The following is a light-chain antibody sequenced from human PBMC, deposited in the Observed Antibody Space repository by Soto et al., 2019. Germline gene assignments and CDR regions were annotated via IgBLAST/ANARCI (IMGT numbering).Light chain of an antibody. CDR3: QKYNSYPWK. CDR1: QSISSW. J-gene: IGKJ1*01. CDR2: DAS. V-gene: IGKV1-5*01. Sequence: DIQMTQSPSTLSASVGDGVTITCRASQSISSWLAWYQQKPGKAPKLLIYDASSLESGVPSRFSGSGSGTEFTLTITSLQPDDFATYYCQKYNSYPWKFGQGTKVDIK.